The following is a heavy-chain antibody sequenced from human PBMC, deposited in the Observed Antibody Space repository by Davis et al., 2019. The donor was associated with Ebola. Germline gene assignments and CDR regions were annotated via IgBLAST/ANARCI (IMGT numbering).Heavy chain of an antibody. D-gene: IGHD3-3*01. Sequence: GESLKISCAASGFTFSGSAMHWVRQAPGKGLEWVAVIWYDGSNKYYADSVKGRFTISRDNSKNTLYLQMNSLRAEDTAVYYCARSGLSFGVVKYHYGMDVWGKGTTVTVSS. CDR3: ARSGLSFGVVKYHYGMDV. V-gene: IGHV3-33*08. J-gene: IGHJ6*04. CDR1: GFTFSGSA. CDR2: IWYDGSNK.